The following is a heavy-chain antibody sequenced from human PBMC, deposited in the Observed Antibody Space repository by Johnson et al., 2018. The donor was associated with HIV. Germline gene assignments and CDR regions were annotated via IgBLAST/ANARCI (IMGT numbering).Heavy chain of an antibody. CDR3: AKESAFDI. CDR2: IGTAGDT. CDR1: GFTFSSYD. Sequence: VQLVESGGGLVQPGGSLRLSCAASGFTFSSYDMHWVRQTTGKGLESVSGIGTAGDTYYPGSVKGRFTISRDNSKNTLYLQMNSLRAQDTAVYYCAKESAFDIWGQGTMVTVSS. J-gene: IGHJ3*02. V-gene: IGHV3-13*01.